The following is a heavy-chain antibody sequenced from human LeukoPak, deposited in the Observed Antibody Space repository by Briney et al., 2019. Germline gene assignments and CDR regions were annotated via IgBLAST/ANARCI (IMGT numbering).Heavy chain of an antibody. J-gene: IGHJ4*02. D-gene: IGHD2-2*01. V-gene: IGHV3-21*01. Sequence: GGSLRLSCTASGFTFGDYAMSWVRQAPGKGLEWVSAIDPSSTYIYYADSVKGRFTISRDNAENSLYLQMNSLRVEDTAVYYCARAPTVLVGYCSSSSCQADYWGQGTLVTVSS. CDR3: ARAPTVLVGYCSSSSCQADY. CDR2: IDPSSTYI. CDR1: GFTFGDYA.